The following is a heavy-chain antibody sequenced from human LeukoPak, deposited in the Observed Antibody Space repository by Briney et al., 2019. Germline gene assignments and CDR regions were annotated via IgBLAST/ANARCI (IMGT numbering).Heavy chain of an antibody. CDR1: GGSFSGYY. J-gene: IGHJ4*02. CDR2: INHSGNT. CDR3: ARVRGSYYGSGSYYN. V-gene: IGHV4-34*01. D-gene: IGHD3-10*01. Sequence: SETLSLTCAVYGGSFSGYYWSWIRQPPGKGLEWIGEINHSGNTNYNPSLKSRVTISVDTSKNQFSLKLSSVTAADTAVYYCARVRGSYYGSGSYYNWGQGTLVTVSS.